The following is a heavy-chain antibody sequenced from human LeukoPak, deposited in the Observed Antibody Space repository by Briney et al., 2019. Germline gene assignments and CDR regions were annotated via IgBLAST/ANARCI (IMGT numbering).Heavy chain of an antibody. Sequence: ASVKFSCKASGYTFTGYYMHWVRQAPGQGLEWMGWINPNSGGTNYAQKFQGRVTMTRDTSISTAYMELSRLRSDDTAVYYCARVAVRRGLFHYWGQGTLVTVSS. CDR1: GYTFTGYY. CDR3: ARVAVRRGLFHY. D-gene: IGHD3-10*01. V-gene: IGHV1-2*02. J-gene: IGHJ4*02. CDR2: INPNSGGT.